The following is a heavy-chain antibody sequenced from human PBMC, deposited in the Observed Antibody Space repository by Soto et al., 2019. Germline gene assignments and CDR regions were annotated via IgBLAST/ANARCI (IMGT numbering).Heavy chain of an antibody. J-gene: IGHJ6*02. V-gene: IGHV1-2*04. CDR1: GYTFTGYY. CDR3: ARDIAAAGTVYYGMDV. D-gene: IGHD6-13*01. CDR2: INPNSGGT. Sequence: ASVKVSCKDSGYTFTGYYMHWVRQAPGQGLEWIGWINPNSGGTNYAQKFQGWVTMTRDTSISPAYMELSRLRSDDTAVYYCARDIAAAGTVYYGMDVRGQGTTVTVS.